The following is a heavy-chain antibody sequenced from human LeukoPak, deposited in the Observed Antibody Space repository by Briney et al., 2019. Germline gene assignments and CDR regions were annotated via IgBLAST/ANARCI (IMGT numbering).Heavy chain of an antibody. CDR3: ARAGYYGSGSYLLGAFDI. V-gene: IGHV4-4*02. J-gene: IGHJ3*02. CDR2: VYHSGST. Sequence: SETLSLTCAVSGGSISSSYWWSWVRQPPGKGLEWIGEVYHSGSTNYNPSLKSRVAISVDTSKNQFSLKLSSVTAADTAVYYCARAGYYGSGSYLLGAFDIWGQGTMVTVSS. CDR1: GGSISSSYW. D-gene: IGHD3-10*01.